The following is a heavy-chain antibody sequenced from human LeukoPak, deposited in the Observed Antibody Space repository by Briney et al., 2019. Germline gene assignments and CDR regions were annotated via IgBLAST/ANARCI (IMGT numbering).Heavy chain of an antibody. D-gene: IGHD5-18*01. V-gene: IGHV3-53*01. J-gene: IGHJ4*02. Sequence: GGSLRLSCAASGFTVSSNYVSWVRQAPGKGLEWVSVIYSGGSTHYADSVRGRFTISRDKSKNTLYLQMNSLRVEDTAVYYCARGLYVDTAMPILYWGQGTLVTVSS. CDR1: GFTVSSNY. CDR2: IYSGGST. CDR3: ARGLYVDTAMPILY.